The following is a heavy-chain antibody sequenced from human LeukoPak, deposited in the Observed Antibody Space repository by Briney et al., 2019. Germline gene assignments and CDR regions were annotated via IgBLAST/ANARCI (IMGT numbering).Heavy chain of an antibody. CDR2: ISYSGST. Sequence: SETLSLTCTVSGGSISSYYWSWIRQPPGKGLEWIGYISYSGSTNYNPSLKSRVTISLDTSKNQFALKLSSVTAADTAVYYCARSIIGTRSKFDYWGQGTLVTVSS. J-gene: IGHJ4*02. V-gene: IGHV4-59*08. CDR3: ARSIIGTRSKFDY. CDR1: GGSISSYY. D-gene: IGHD1/OR15-1a*01.